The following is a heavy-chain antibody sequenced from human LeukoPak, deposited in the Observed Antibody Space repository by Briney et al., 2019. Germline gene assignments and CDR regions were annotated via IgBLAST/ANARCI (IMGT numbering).Heavy chain of an antibody. CDR1: GYTFISYY. Sequence: ASVKDSCKASGYTFISYYMHWVRQAPGQGVEWMGIINPSGGSTSYAQKFQGRVTMTRDTSTSTVYMELSSLRSEDTAVYYSARVWRSGPSNWFDPWGQGTLVTVSS. V-gene: IGHV1-46*01. CDR3: ARVWRSGPSNWFDP. CDR2: INPSGGST. J-gene: IGHJ5*02. D-gene: IGHD3-3*01.